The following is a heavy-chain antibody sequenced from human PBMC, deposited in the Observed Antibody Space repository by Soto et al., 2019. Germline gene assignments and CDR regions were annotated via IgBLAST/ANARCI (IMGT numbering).Heavy chain of an antibody. CDR3: ARDRGSSGMFELDV. Sequence: GGSLRLSCVASQFPFDVYSMHWVRQAPGKGLEWVSYIRHTTSATFYADAVKGRFTISRDNRKNSLFLQVNSLRDDDTGVYFCARDRGSSGMFELDVWGPGTLVTVS. CDR1: QFPFDVYS. D-gene: IGHD6-19*01. CDR2: IRHTTSAT. V-gene: IGHV3-48*02. J-gene: IGHJ3*01.